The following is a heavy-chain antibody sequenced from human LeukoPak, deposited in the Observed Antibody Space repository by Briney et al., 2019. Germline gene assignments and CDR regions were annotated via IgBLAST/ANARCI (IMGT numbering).Heavy chain of an antibody. CDR3: ARGSGYVQLFDY. CDR1: GGSISSSSYY. Sequence: SETLSLTCTVSGGSISSSSYYWGWIRQPPGKGQEWIGSIYYSGSTYYNPSLKSRVTISVDTSKNQFSLKLSSVTAADTAVYYCARGSGYVQLFDYWGQGTLVTVSS. J-gene: IGHJ4*02. CDR2: IYYSGST. V-gene: IGHV4-39*01. D-gene: IGHD5-12*01.